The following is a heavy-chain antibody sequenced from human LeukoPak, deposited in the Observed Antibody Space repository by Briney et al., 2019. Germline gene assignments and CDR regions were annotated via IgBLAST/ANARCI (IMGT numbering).Heavy chain of an antibody. CDR1: GFTFSSYG. CDR2: IRYDGSNK. CDR3: AKDPTHYRVWDYYETIGLSY. Sequence: GGSLRLSCAASGFTFSSYGMHWVRQAPGKGLEWVTFIRYDGSNKYYADSVKGRFTISRDNSKNTLNLQMNSLRAEDTAVYYCAKDPTHYRVWDYYETIGLSYWGQGTLVTVSS. D-gene: IGHD3-22*01. J-gene: IGHJ4*02. V-gene: IGHV3-30*02.